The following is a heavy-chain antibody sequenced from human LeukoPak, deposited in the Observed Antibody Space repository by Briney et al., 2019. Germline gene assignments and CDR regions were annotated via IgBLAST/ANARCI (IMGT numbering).Heavy chain of an antibody. CDR2: IRYDGSNK. J-gene: IGHJ4*02. Sequence: GGSLRLSCAASGFTFSSYGMHWVRQAPGKGLEWVAFIRYDGSNKYYADSVKGRFTISRDNSKNTLYLQMNSLRAEDTAVYYCARNVLLWFGELAGGDYWGQGTLVTVSS. CDR3: ARNVLLWFGELAGGDY. V-gene: IGHV3-30*02. D-gene: IGHD3-10*01. CDR1: GFTFSSYG.